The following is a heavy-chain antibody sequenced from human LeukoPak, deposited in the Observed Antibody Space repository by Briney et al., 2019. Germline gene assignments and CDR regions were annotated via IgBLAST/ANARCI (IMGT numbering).Heavy chain of an antibody. J-gene: IGHJ3*02. Sequence: ASVKVSCKASGYTFTDYYIHWVRQAPGQGLEWMGWINSNSGATKYAQKFQGRVTMTRDTSISTAYMELTRLGSDDTAVYYCARMSDDSSGYDAFDIWGQGTMVTVSS. V-gene: IGHV1-2*02. D-gene: IGHD3-22*01. CDR2: INSNSGAT. CDR1: GYTFTDYY. CDR3: ARMSDDSSGYDAFDI.